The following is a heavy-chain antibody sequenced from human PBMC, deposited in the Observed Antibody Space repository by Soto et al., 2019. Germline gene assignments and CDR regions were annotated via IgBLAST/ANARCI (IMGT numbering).Heavy chain of an antibody. CDR1: VYRFTSYG. Sequence: VSVKVSCKASVYRFTSYGISWLRQAPGQGREGMGWISAYNGNTNYAQKLQGKPTMTTDTSTSTAYMEPRSLRSDDTAVYYCARGAPADSVVVPAPVFDYWGKGTLVTVSS. CDR3: ARGAPADSVVVPAPVFDY. D-gene: IGHD2-2*01. CDR2: ISAYNGNT. J-gene: IGHJ4*02. V-gene: IGHV1-18*01.